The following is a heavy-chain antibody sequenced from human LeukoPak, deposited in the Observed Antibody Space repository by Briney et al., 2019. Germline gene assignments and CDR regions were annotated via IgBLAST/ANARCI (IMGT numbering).Heavy chain of an antibody. D-gene: IGHD7-27*01. Sequence: SETLSLTCTVSGGSLSSYYWSWIRQPPGKGLEWIGYIYYSGSTNYNPSLKSRVTISVDTSKNQFSLKLSSVTAADTAVYYCARDKLGIGIDYWGQGTLVTVSS. J-gene: IGHJ4*02. CDR2: IYYSGST. V-gene: IGHV4-59*01. CDR1: GGSLSSYY. CDR3: ARDKLGIGIDY.